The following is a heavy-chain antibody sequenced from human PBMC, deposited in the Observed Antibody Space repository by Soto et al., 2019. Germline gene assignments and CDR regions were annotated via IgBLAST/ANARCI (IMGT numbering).Heavy chain of an antibody. D-gene: IGHD2-8*01. V-gene: IGHV3-64*01. Sequence: EVQLVESGGGLVQPGGSLRLSCAASGFTFSSYAMHWVRQAPGKGLEYVSAISSNGRSTYYANSVKGRFTISRDNSKNTLYLQMDSLRAEDMAVYYCARDRCTNSVCCAPSDYWGQGTLVTVSS. CDR1: GFTFSSYA. CDR3: ARDRCTNSVCCAPSDY. J-gene: IGHJ4*02. CDR2: ISSNGRST.